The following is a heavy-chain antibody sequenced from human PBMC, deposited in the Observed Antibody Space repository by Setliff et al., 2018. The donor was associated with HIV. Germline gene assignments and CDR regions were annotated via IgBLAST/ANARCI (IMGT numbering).Heavy chain of an antibody. CDR1: GGTFNSYA. Sequence: GASVKVSCKASGGTFNSYAFTWVRQAPGQGLEWMGDFLAVLRKPTYAQKFQGRLTIIADESTSTAYMELSDLRSEDTAVYYCASPRSAGTYQGAFYYFLDVWGRGTTVTSP. D-gene: IGHD2-15*01. V-gene: IGHV1-69*13. J-gene: IGHJ6*03. CDR3: ASPRSAGTYQGAFYYFLDV. CDR2: FLAVLRKP.